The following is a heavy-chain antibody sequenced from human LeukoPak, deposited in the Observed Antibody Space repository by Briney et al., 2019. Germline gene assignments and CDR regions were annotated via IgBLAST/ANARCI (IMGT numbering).Heavy chain of an antibody. J-gene: IGHJ5*02. CDR1: GYSSTIYW. Sequence: GESLKISCQGSGYSSTIYWIGWLRQMPGKGLEWMGIIYPGDSDTRYSPSFQGQVTSSADKSISTAYLQWSSLKASDTAMYYCARPLTYSSSWRGWWFDPWGQGTLVTVSS. V-gene: IGHV5-51*01. CDR2: IYPGDSDT. CDR3: ARPLTYSSSWRGWWFDP. D-gene: IGHD6-13*01.